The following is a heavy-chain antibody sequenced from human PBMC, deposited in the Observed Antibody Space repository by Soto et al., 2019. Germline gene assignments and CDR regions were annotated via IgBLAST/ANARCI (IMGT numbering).Heavy chain of an antibody. Sequence: GASVKVSCKASGYTFTGYYMHWVRQAPGQGLEWMGWINPNSGGTNYAQKFQGWVTMTRDTSISTAYMELSRLRSDDTAVYYCARGTHIVVVPAAIPFDYWGQGTLVTVSS. CDR2: INPNSGGT. CDR3: ARGTHIVVVPAAIPFDY. J-gene: IGHJ4*02. CDR1: GYTFTGYY. V-gene: IGHV1-2*04. D-gene: IGHD2-2*02.